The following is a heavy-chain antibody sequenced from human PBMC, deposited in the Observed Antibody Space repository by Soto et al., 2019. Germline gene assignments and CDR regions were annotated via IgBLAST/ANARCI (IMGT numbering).Heavy chain of an antibody. D-gene: IGHD1-26*01. J-gene: IGHJ6*02. CDR3: AKRGTLTGAPGAVDV. V-gene: IGHV3-23*01. CDR1: GFTFSSYA. Sequence: GGSLRLSCAASGFTFSSYAMIWVRQAPGKGLEWVSAISGNGADTSYADSVRGRFTISRDNSKDTLYLQMNSLRAEDTAVYYCAKRGTLTGAPGAVDVWGQGTTVTVSS. CDR2: ISGNGADT.